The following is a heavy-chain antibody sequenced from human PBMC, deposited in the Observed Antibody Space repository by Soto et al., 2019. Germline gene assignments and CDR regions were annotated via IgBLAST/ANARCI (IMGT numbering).Heavy chain of an antibody. CDR1: GGSFSGYY. CDR2: INHSGST. CDR3: ASLLWGQPVWFDP. Sequence: SENLSLTCAVYGGSFSGYYWSWIRQPPGKGLEWIGEINHSGSTNYNPSLKSRVTISVDTSKNQFSLKLSSVTAADTAVYYCASLLWGQPVWFDPSDQGPLVTVSS. D-gene: IGHD6-6*01. V-gene: IGHV4-34*01. J-gene: IGHJ5*02.